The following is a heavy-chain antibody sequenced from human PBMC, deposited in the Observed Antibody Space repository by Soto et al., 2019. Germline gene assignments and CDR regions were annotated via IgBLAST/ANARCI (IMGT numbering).Heavy chain of an antibody. Sequence: GGSLRLSCAASGFTFSSYAMHWVRQAPGKGLEWVAVISYDGSNKYYADSVKGRFTISRDNSKNTLYLQMNSLRAEDTAVYYCARDRYNWSPIYWGQGTLVTVSS. CDR2: ISYDGSNK. J-gene: IGHJ4*02. D-gene: IGHD1-20*01. CDR1: GFTFSSYA. V-gene: IGHV3-30-3*01. CDR3: ARDRYNWSPIY.